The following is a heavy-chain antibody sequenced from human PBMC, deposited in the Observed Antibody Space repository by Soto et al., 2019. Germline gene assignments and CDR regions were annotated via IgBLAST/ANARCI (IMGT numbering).Heavy chain of an antibody. J-gene: IGHJ4*02. CDR1: GFTFSDHY. CDR2: ITSSGNYA. Sequence: GGSLRLSCAACGFTFSDHYMSWIRQAPGRGLEWVSFITSSGNYANYADSVKGRFTISRDNSKNSLYLQMNNLRADDTAVYYCARELGQIDYWGQGTLVTVSS. V-gene: IGHV3-11*06. D-gene: IGHD3-16*01. CDR3: ARELGQIDY.